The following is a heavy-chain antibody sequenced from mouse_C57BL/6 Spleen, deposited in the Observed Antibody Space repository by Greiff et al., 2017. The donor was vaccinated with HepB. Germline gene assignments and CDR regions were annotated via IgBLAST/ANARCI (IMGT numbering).Heavy chain of an antibody. D-gene: IGHD1-1*01. CDR3: ARGGITTVVAPGYFDY. V-gene: IGHV1-42*01. CDR1: GYSFTGYY. J-gene: IGHJ2*01. Sequence: VQLQQSGPELVKPGASVKISCKASGYSFTGYYMNWVKQSPEKSLEWIGEINPSTGGTTYNQKFKGKATLTVDTSSSTAYMQLSSLTSEDSAVYYCARGGITTVVAPGYFDYWGQGTTLTVSS. CDR2: INPSTGGT.